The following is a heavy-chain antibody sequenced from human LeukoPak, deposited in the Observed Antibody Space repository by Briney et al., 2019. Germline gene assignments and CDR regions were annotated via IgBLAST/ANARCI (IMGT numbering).Heavy chain of an antibody. CDR2: ISNDGGNK. CDR3: AKEIAAAGTGYYYYGMDV. D-gene: IGHD6-13*01. V-gene: IGHV3-30*18. Sequence: PGGSLRLSCAASGFTFSSYGMHWVRQAPGKGLEWVAAISNDGGNKYYADSVKGRFTISRDNSKNTLYLQMNSLRAEDTAVYYCAKEIAAAGTGYYYYGMDVWGQGTTVAVSS. CDR1: GFTFSSYG. J-gene: IGHJ6*02.